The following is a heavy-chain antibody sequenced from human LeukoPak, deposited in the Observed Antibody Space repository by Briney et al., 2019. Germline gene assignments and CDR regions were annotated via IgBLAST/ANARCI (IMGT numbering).Heavy chain of an antibody. Sequence: GGSLRLSCAASGFTFSPNGMTWVRQAPGKGLEWVSSISDSDNTYYADSVKGRFTISRDNSKNTLYLQMDSLRAEDTALYYCARGWGSLESWGQGTLVTVAS. J-gene: IGHJ5*02. D-gene: IGHD3-16*01. V-gene: IGHV3-23*01. CDR3: ARGWGSLES. CDR1: GFTFSPNG. CDR2: ISDSDNT.